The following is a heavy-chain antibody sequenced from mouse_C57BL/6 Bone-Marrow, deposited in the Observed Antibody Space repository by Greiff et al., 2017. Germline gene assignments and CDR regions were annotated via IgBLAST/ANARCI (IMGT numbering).Heavy chain of an antibody. V-gene: IGHV6-3*01. CDR3: TALWGAY. CDR2: IRLKSDNYAT. CDR1: GFTFSNYW. J-gene: IGHJ3*01. Sequence: DVQLQESGGGLVQPGGSMKLSCVASGFTFSNYWMNWVRQSPEKGLEWVAQIRLKSDNYATHYAESVKGRFTISRDDSKSSVYLQMNNLRAEDTGIYYCTALWGAYWGQGTLVTVSA. D-gene: IGHD1-1*02.